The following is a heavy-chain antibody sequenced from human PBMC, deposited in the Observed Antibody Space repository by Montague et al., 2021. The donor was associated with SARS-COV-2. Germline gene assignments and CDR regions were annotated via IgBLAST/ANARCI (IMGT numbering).Heavy chain of an antibody. J-gene: IGHJ6*02. CDR1: GGSISGYY. V-gene: IGHV4-59*01. CDR2: IYYSGST. D-gene: IGHD2-8*01. Sequence: SETLSLTCTVSGGSISGYYWSWIRQSPGKGLEWIGYIYYSGSTKYNPFLESRVTVSEDRSKNQVSLKLSSVTPADTAVYYCARLLRSCSNGVCRTYYYYAMDVWGQGTTVTVSS. CDR3: ARLLRSCSNGVCRTYYYYAMDV.